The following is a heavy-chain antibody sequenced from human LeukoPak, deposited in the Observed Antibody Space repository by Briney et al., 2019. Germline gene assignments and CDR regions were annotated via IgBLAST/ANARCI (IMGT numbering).Heavy chain of an antibody. D-gene: IGHD6-19*01. V-gene: IGHV3-7*01. CDR2: IKQDGSEK. CDR3: AGGTGWSFVY. J-gene: IGHJ4*02. Sequence: GGSLRLSCAVSGFTFSSYWMNWVRQAPGKGLEWVANIKQDGSEKHYVDSVKGRFTISRDNAKSSLYLQMNSLRAEDTAVYYCAGGTGWSFVYWGQGTLVTVSS. CDR1: GFTFSSYW.